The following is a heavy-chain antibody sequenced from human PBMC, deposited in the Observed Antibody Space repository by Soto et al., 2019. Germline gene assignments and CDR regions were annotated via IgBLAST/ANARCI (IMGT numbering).Heavy chain of an antibody. CDR3: ARELDSSDHSLDY. J-gene: IGHJ4*01. V-gene: IGHV1-69*01. D-gene: IGHD6-19*01. Sequence: SVKVFCKASGGTFSSYAISWVRQAPGQGLEWMGGIIPIFGTANYAQKFQGRVTITADESTSTAYMELSSLRSEDTAVYYCARELDSSDHSLDYWGHGTLVTVSS. CDR2: IIPIFGTA. CDR1: GGTFSSYA.